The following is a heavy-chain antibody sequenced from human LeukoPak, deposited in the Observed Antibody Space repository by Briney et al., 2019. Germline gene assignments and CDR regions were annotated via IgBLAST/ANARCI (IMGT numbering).Heavy chain of an antibody. D-gene: IGHD7-27*01. CDR1: GYTFTSYG. V-gene: IGHV1-18*01. Sequence: ASVKVSCKASGYTFTSYGISWVRQAPGQGLEWMGWISTYNGDSNYAQNLQGRGTLTTDTSTSTAYMELRSLSSDDTAVYYCARISNWGSSAYGMDVWGRGATVTVSS. CDR3: ARISNWGSSAYGMDV. CDR2: ISTYNGDS. J-gene: IGHJ6*02.